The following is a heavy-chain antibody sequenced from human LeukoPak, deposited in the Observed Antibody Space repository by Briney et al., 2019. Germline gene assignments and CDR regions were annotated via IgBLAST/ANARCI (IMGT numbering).Heavy chain of an antibody. CDR1: GGSISSSNYY. CDR2: IYYSGST. D-gene: IGHD5-18*01. J-gene: IGHJ4*02. Sequence: SETLSLTCTVSGGSISSSNYYWGWIRQPPGKGLEWIASIYYSGSTYYNPSLKSRVTISVDTAKNQFSLKMSSVTAADTAVYYCASLPWIQLWEHYWGQGTLVTVSS. CDR3: ASLPWIQLWEHY. V-gene: IGHV4-39*01.